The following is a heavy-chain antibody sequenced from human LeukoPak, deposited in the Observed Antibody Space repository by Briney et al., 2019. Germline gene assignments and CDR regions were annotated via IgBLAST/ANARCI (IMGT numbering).Heavy chain of an antibody. CDR1: GFTFSSYS. Sequence: GGSLRLSCAASGFTFSSYSMNWVRQAPGKGLEWVSYISSSSSTIYYADSVKGRFTISRDNAKNSLYLQMNSPRAEDTAVYYCARGQACSSTSCYGFDYWGQGTLVTVSS. V-gene: IGHV3-48*01. CDR3: ARGQACSSTSCYGFDY. CDR2: ISSSSSTI. J-gene: IGHJ4*02. D-gene: IGHD2-2*01.